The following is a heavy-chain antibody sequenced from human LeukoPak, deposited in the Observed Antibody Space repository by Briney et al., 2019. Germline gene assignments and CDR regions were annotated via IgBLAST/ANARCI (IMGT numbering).Heavy chain of an antibody. J-gene: IGHJ4*02. CDR1: GFTFSNAW. CDR2: IKSKTDGGTT. Sequence: GGSLRLSCAASGFTFSNAWMSWVRQAPGKGLEWVGRIKSKTDGGTTDYAAPVKGRFTISRDDSKNTAYLQMNSLKTEDTAVYYCTRLGNVRGVTIDYWGQGTLVTVSS. D-gene: IGHD3-10*02. CDR3: TRLGNVRGVTIDY. V-gene: IGHV3-15*01.